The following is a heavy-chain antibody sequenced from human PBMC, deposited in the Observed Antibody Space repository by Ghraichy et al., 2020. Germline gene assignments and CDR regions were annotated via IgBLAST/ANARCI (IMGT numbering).Heavy chain of an antibody. CDR3: ARPVAGTAGSPAFDI. CDR2: INPNSGGT. J-gene: IGHJ3*02. D-gene: IGHD6-19*01. V-gene: IGHV1-2*02. CDR1: GYTFTGYY. Sequence: ASVKVSCKASGYTFTGYYMHWVRQAPGQGLEWMGWINPNSGGTNYAQKFQGRVTMTRDTSISTAYMELSRLRSDDTAVYYCARPVAGTAGSPAFDIWGQGTMVTVSS.